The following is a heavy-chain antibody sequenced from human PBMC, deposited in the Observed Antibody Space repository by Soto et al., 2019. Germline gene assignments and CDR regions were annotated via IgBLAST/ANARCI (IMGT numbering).Heavy chain of an antibody. D-gene: IGHD3-10*01. CDR1: GFTFTSSA. CDR3: AVKYGSGSYLLFDY. CDR2: IFVGSGNT. V-gene: IGHV1-58*01. J-gene: IGHJ4*02. Sequence: SVKVSCKASGFTFTSSAVQWVRQARGQRLEWIGWIFVGSGNTNYAQKFQERVTITRDMSTSTAYMELSSLRSEDTAVYYCAVKYGSGSYLLFDYWGQGTLVTVSS.